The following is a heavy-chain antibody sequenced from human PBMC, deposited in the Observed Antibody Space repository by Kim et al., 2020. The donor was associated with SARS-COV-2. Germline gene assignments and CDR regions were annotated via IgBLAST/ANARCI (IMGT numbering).Heavy chain of an antibody. CDR3: ARGGWEVGGGYGH. D-gene: IGHD1-26*01. Sequence: YAASVQGRFTTSRDNAGNSLYLQMNNLRVEDTAVYYCARGGWEVGGGYGHWGQGTLVTVSS. V-gene: IGHV3-48*03. J-gene: IGHJ4*02.